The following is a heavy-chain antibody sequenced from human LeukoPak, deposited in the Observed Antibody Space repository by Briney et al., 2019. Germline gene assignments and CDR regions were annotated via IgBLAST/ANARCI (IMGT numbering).Heavy chain of an antibody. Sequence: GASVKVSRKASGGTFSSYAISWVRQAPGQGLEWMGGIIPIFGTANYAQKFQGRVTITTDESTSTAYMELSSLRSEDTAVYYCARVITGTTDYYYYMDVWGKGTTVTVSS. CDR2: IIPIFGTA. D-gene: IGHD1-7*01. CDR3: ARVITGTTDYYYYMDV. J-gene: IGHJ6*03. V-gene: IGHV1-69*05. CDR1: GGTFSSYA.